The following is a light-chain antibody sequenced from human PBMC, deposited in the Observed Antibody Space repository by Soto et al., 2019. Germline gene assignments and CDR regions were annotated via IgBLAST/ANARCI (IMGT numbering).Light chain of an antibody. CDR3: AAWDDSLNGL. CDR1: SSNIGSNT. CDR2: SNN. V-gene: IGLV1-44*01. Sequence: QSVLTQPPSASGTPGQRVTISCSGSSSNIGSNTVNWYQQLPGTAPKLLIYSNNQRPSGVPDRFSGSKSGTSASLAISGLQSEDEADYYCAAWDDSLNGLFGGGIKVTVL. J-gene: IGLJ2*01.